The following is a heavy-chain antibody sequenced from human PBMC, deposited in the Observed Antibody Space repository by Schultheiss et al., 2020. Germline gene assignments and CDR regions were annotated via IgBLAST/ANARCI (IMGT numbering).Heavy chain of an antibody. D-gene: IGHD6-19*01. CDR3: AKVTQQWRGGQYYFDY. Sequence: GSLILACAASGFTFSSYGMHWVRQAPGKGLEWVAVISYDGSNKYYADSVKGRFTISRDNSKNTLYLQMNSLRAEDTAVYYCAKVTQQWRGGQYYFDYWGQGTLVNGYS. CDR1: GFTFSSYG. V-gene: IGHV3-30*18. J-gene: IGHJ4*02. CDR2: ISYDGSNK.